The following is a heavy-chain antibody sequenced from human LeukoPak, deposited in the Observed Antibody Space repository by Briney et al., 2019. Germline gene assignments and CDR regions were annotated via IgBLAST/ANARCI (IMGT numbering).Heavy chain of an antibody. CDR3: ARAEGSGYSVDY. J-gene: IGHJ4*02. CDR2: INPNSGGT. D-gene: IGHD3-3*01. CDR1: GYTFTGYY. Sequence: GASVNVSCKASGYTFTGYYMHWVRQAPGQGLEWMGWINPNSGGTNYAQKFQGRVTMTRDTSISTAYMELSRLRSDDTAVYCCARAEGSGYSVDYWGQGTLVTVSS. V-gene: IGHV1-2*02.